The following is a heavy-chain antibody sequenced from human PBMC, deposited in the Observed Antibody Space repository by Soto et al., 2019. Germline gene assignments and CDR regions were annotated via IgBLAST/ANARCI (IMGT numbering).Heavy chain of an antibody. CDR2: ISGGGST. Sequence: EVQLSESGGGLVQPGGSLRLSCGGAGFTFSGSAVSWVRQAPGRGLEWVSGISGGGSTEYADSVKGRFGISRDNSKDTVYLYMNSLRDDDTAVYYCARQKGDIVARHPDHWGQGILVTVSS. V-gene: IGHV3-23*01. D-gene: IGHD5-12*01. J-gene: IGHJ4*02. CDR1: GFTFSGSA. CDR3: ARQKGDIVARHPDH.